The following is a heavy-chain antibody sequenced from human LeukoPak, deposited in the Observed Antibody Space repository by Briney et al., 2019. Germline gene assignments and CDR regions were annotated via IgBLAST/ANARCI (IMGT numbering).Heavy chain of an antibody. CDR1: GGSISSGGYY. D-gene: IGHD3-3*01. CDR3: ASQTRFLERFTDY. CDR2: IYYSGST. J-gene: IGHJ4*02. V-gene: IGHV4-31*03. Sequence: SQTLSLTCTVSGGSISSGGYYWSWIRQHPGKGLEWIGYIYYSGSTYYNPSLKSRVTISVDTSKNQFSLKLSSVTAADTAVYYCASQTRFLERFTDYWGQGTLVTVSS.